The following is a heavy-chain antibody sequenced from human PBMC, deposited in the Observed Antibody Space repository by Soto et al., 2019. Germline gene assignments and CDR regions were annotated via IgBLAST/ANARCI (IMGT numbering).Heavy chain of an antibody. J-gene: IGHJ5*02. CDR2: INPNSGGT. CDR3: ARLYLGRGAYGWFDP. D-gene: IGHD3-16*01. CDR1: GYTFTGYY. V-gene: IGHV1-2*04. Sequence: QVQLVQSGAEVKKPGASVKVSCKASGYTFTGYYMHWVRQAPGQGLEWMGWINPNSGGTNYAQKFQGWVTMTRDTSINTAYKELRRLRSDDTAVYYCARLYLGRGAYGWFDPWGQGNLVTVSS.